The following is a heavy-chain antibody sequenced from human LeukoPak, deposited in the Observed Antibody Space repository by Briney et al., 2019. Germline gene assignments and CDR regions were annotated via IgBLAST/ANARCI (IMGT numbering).Heavy chain of an antibody. Sequence: ASVNVSCKVSGYTLTELSMHWVRQAPGKGLEWMGGFYPEDGETIYAQKFQGRVTMTEDTSTDIAYMELSSLRSEDTAVYYCATRRAIAAAGTEVHFDYWGQGTLVTVSS. CDR1: GYTLTELS. D-gene: IGHD6-13*01. V-gene: IGHV1-24*01. CDR2: FYPEDGET. J-gene: IGHJ4*02. CDR3: ATRRAIAAAGTEVHFDY.